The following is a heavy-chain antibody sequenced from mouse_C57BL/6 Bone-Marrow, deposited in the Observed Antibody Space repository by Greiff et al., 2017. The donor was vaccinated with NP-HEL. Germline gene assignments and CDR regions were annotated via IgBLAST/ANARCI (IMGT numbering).Heavy chain of an antibody. CDR3: AKSIYYDDSPCFAY. CDR1: GYAFTSSW. CDR2: IYPGDGYT. J-gene: IGHJ3*01. V-gene: IGHV1-82*01. D-gene: IGHD1-1*01. Sequence: VQLQQSGPELVKPGASVKLSCKASGYAFTSSWMNWVKQRPGKGLEWIGRIYPGDGYTNYNGKFKGKATLTADKSSSTAYMQLSSLTSEDSAVYFCAKSIYYDDSPCFAYWGQGTMVTVSA.